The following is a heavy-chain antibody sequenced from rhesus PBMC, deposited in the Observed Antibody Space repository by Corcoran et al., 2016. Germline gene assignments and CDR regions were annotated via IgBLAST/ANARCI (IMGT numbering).Heavy chain of an antibody. Sequence: QVQLQESGPGLVKPSETLSLTCAVSGGSISDDYYWSWIRQPPGKGLEWIGYIYGRGGGTNYNPSRKNRVTISIDTSKNQFSLKLSSVTAADTAVYYCARRAFIAAAGTLFDYWGQGVLVTVSS. J-gene: IGHJ4*01. CDR1: GGSISDDYY. CDR2: IYGRGGGT. CDR3: ARRAFIAAAGTLFDY. D-gene: IGHD6-25*01. V-gene: IGHV4-106*01.